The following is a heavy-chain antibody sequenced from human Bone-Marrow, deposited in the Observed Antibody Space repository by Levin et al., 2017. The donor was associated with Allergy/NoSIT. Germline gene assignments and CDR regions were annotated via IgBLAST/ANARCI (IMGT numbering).Heavy chain of an antibody. D-gene: IGHD3-16*01. CDR2: ISNGP. CDR3: ARGSNYHKDDGYYGWFDS. V-gene: IGHV3-23*03. J-gene: IGHJ5*01. CDR1: GFNFQSYA. Sequence: LSLTCAASGFNFQSYAMGWVRQAPGKGLEWVSVISNGPFYADSVKGRVSIYRDTSTDTLYLQMNNLRVEDTAIYVCARGSNYHKDDGYYGWFDSWGQGTPVTVSS.